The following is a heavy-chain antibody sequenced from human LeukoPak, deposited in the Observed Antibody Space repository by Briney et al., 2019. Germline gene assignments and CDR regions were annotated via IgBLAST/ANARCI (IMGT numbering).Heavy chain of an antibody. D-gene: IGHD3-22*01. CDR3: ARELRFVYYDSSGPWGAFDI. Sequence: GGSLRLSCAASGFTFSSYSMNWVRQAPGQGLEWVSSISASSSYIYYADSVKGRFTISRDNATNSPYLQLNSLRAEDTAVYYCARELRFVYYDSSGPWGAFDIWGQGTMVTVSS. CDR1: GFTFSSYS. CDR2: ISASSSYI. V-gene: IGHV3-21*01. J-gene: IGHJ3*02.